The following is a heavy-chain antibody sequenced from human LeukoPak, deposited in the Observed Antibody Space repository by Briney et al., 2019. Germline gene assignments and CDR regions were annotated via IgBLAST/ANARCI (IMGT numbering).Heavy chain of an antibody. CDR3: AKHPAFDI. CDR2: ISSRSSYI. J-gene: IGHJ3*02. Sequence: GGSLRLSCAASGFTFSRYSMNWVRQAPGKGLDWVSSISSRSSYIYYPDSVKGRFTIFRDNAKNTLYLQMNSLRAEDTAVYYCAKHPAFDIWGQGTMVTVSS. CDR1: GFTFSRYS. V-gene: IGHV3-21*01.